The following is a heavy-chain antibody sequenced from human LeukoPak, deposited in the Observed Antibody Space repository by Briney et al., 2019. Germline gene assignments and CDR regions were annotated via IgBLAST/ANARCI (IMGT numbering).Heavy chain of an antibody. CDR3: ARVPRASFSFDY. D-gene: IGHD3-3*02. CDR1: GYTFTGYY. J-gene: IGHJ4*02. Sequence: GASVKVSCKASGYTFTGYYMHWVRQAPGQGLEWMGIINPSGGSTSYAQKFQGRVTMTRDTSISTAYMELSRLRSDDTAVYYCARVPRASFSFDYWGQGTLVTVSS. V-gene: IGHV1-46*01. CDR2: INPSGGST.